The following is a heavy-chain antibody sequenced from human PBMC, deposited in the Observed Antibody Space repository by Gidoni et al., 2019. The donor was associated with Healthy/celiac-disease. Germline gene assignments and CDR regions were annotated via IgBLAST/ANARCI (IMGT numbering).Heavy chain of an antibody. CDR1: GFTFSDYY. J-gene: IGHJ1*01. D-gene: IGHD6-6*01. V-gene: IGHV3-11*01. Sequence: QVQLVESGGGLVMPGGSLRLSCAASGFTFSDYYMSWIRQAPGEGLEWVSYISSSGSTIYYADSVKGRFTIPRDNAKNSLYLQMNSLRAEDTAVYYCARCDSSFRYFQHWGQGTLVTVSS. CDR3: ARCDSSFRYFQH. CDR2: ISSSGSTI.